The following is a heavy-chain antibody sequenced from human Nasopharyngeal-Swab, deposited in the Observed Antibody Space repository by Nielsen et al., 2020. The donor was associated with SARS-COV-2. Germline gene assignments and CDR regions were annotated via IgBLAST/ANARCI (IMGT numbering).Heavy chain of an antibody. D-gene: IGHD2-8*02. CDR2: ISWNSGSI. Sequence: SLKISCAASGFTCDDYAMHWVRQAPGKGLEWVSGISWNSGSIGYADSVKGRFTISRDNAKNSLYLQMNSLRAEDTALYYCAKAGGVAGEFYGMDVWGQGTTVTVSS. CDR3: AKAGGVAGEFYGMDV. J-gene: IGHJ6*02. CDR1: GFTCDDYA. V-gene: IGHV3-9*01.